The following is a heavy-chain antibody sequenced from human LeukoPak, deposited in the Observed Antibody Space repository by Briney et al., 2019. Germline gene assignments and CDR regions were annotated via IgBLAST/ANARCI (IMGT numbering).Heavy chain of an antibody. CDR3: ARASGPGPYCSGGSCRSRGDDYFDY. D-gene: IGHD2-15*01. CDR2: INTNTGNP. V-gene: IGHV7-4-1*02. CDR1: GYTFTSYI. J-gene: IGHJ4*02. Sequence: ASVKVSCKASGYTFTSYIMNWVRQAPGQGLEWMGWINTNTGNPTYAQGFTGRFVFSLDTSVSTAYLQISSLKAEDTAVYYCARASGPGPYCSGGSCRSRGDDYFDYWGQGTLVTVSS.